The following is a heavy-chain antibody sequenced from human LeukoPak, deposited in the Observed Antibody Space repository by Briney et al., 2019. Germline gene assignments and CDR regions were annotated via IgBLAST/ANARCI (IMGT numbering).Heavy chain of an antibody. J-gene: IGHJ4*01. V-gene: IGHV3-74*01. CDR1: GFTFSSYW. CDR3: ARVVDTPFDY. Sequence: GGSLRLSCAACGFTFSSYWMHWGRQAPGKGLVWVSRIKSDGSTTTYADSVKGRFTISRENAKNTLYLQMNSLRAEATAVYYCARVVDTPFDYWGHGTLVTVSS. CDR2: IKSDGSTT. D-gene: IGHD5-18*01.